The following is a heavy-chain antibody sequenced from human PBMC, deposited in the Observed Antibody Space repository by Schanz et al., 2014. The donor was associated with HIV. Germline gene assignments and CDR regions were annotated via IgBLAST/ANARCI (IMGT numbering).Heavy chain of an antibody. Sequence: EVQMLESGGGSVQPGGSLRLSCAASGFRFRSYLMSWVRQAPGKGLEWVANIKEDGIEKYYVDSVKGRFTISRDNAKNSLYLNMYSLRAEDTAVYFCAKSNGGDTAVVQYYFDYWGQGTLVSVSS. D-gene: IGHD5-18*01. CDR3: AKSNGGDTAVVQYYFDY. V-gene: IGHV3-7*01. J-gene: IGHJ4*02. CDR2: IKEDGIEK. CDR1: GFRFRSYL.